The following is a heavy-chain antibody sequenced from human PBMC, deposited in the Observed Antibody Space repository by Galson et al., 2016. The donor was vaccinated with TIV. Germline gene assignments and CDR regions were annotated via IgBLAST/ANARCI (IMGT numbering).Heavy chain of an antibody. Sequence: SVKVSCKASGGTFSSYAISWVRQAPGQGLEWMGRIIPILGIKNYAQKFQGRVTITADKSTSTAHMELSSLISEDTAVYYCARPEYTYGYHFDYWDQGSMVTVCS. V-gene: IGHV1-69*04. D-gene: IGHD5-18*01. CDR1: GGTFSSYA. J-gene: IGHJ4*02. CDR3: ARPEYTYGYHFDY. CDR2: IIPILGIK.